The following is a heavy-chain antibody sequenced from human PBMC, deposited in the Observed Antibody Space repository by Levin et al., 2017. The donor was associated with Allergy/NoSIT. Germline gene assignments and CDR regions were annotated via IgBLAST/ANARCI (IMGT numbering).Heavy chain of an antibody. Sequence: GGSLRLSCAASGFTFDDYAMHWVRQAPGKGLEWVSGISWNSGSIGYADSVKGRFTISRDNAKNSLYLQMNSLRAEDTALYYCAKDIAARPYWYFDLWGRGTLVTVSS. CDR3: AKDIAARPYWYFDL. J-gene: IGHJ2*01. CDR2: ISWNSGSI. D-gene: IGHD6-6*01. CDR1: GFTFDDYA. V-gene: IGHV3-9*01.